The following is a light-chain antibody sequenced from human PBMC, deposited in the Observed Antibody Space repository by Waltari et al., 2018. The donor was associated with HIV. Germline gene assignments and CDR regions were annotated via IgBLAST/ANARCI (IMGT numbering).Light chain of an antibody. V-gene: IGLV2-14*01. CDR1: SSDVGGYNY. CDR2: EVS. Sequence: QSALTQPASVSGSPGQSITISCTGTSSDVGGYNYVSWYQQHPGKAPKLMMYEVSNRPSGVSNRFSGSKVGNTASRTISGLQAEDEADYYCSSYTSSSTYVFGTGTKVTVL. J-gene: IGLJ1*01. CDR3: SSYTSSSTYV.